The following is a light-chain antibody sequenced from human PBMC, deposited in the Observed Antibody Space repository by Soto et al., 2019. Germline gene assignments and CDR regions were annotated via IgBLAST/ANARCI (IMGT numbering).Light chain of an antibody. J-gene: IGLJ2*01. CDR1: SSNIGTGYD. V-gene: IGLV1-40*01. Sequence: QSVLTQPTSVSGAPGQRVTIPCTGSSSNIGTGYDVHWYQQLPGTAPKLLLYDDTNRPSGVPDRFSASKSGTSASLAITGLQAEDEADYYCQSFDSSLSGHVVFGGGTQLTVL. CDR2: DDT. CDR3: QSFDSSLSGHVV.